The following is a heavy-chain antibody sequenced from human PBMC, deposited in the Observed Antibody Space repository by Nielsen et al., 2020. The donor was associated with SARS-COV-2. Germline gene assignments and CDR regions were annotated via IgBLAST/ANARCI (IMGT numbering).Heavy chain of an antibody. D-gene: IGHD4-17*01. Sequence: SETLSLTCTVPGGSINSGDYYWNWVRQPPGKGLEWIGYIYYSGTTYYNPSHESRATISVAASKSQFPLKLRSVTAADTAVYYCARATMTDADAFDIWGQGAMVSVSS. CDR3: ARATMTDADAFDI. V-gene: IGHV4-30-4*01. CDR1: GGSINSGDYY. CDR2: IYYSGTT. J-gene: IGHJ3*02.